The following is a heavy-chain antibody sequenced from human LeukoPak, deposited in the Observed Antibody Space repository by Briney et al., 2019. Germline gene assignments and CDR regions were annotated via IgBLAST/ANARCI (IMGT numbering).Heavy chain of an antibody. Sequence: ASVTVSRKASRGTLSSYAISSVRQAPGQELEWVGVINTIGGSTRNAQKFQGRVTMTRDTSTGTVYMELSSLKSEDTAVYYCATLAVGQWPVWAGDYWGQGTLVTVS. J-gene: IGHJ4*02. CDR1: RGTLSSYA. CDR2: INTIGGST. CDR3: ATLAVGQWPVWAGDY. D-gene: IGHD6-19*01. V-gene: IGHV1-46*01.